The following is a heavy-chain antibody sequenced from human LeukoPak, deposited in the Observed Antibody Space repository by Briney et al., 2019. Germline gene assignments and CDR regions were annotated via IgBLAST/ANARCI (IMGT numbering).Heavy chain of an antibody. D-gene: IGHD3-3*01. CDR2: IYYSGST. J-gene: IGHJ6*03. CDR1: GGPISSHY. CDR3: ARANYDFWSGYLYYYYYMDV. V-gene: IGHV4-59*11. Sequence: SETLSLTCTVSGGPISSHYWSWIRQPPGKGLEWIGYIYYSGSTNYNPSLKSRVTISVDTSKNQFSLKLSSVTAADTAVYYCARANYDFWSGYLYYYYYMDVWGKGTTVTVSS.